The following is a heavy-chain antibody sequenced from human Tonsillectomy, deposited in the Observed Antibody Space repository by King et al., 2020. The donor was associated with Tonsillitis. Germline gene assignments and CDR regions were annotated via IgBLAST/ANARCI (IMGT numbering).Heavy chain of an antibody. CDR1: GYTFTSYG. Sequence: VQLVESGAEVKKPGASVTVSCKASGYTFTSYGISWVRQAPGQGLEWMGWISAYNGNTNYAQKLQGRVTMTTDTSTSTAYMELRSLRSDDTAVYYCARDRRDYYDSSGLFDYWGQGTLVTVSS. D-gene: IGHD3-22*01. V-gene: IGHV1-18*01. CDR3: ARDRRDYYDSSGLFDY. CDR2: ISAYNGNT. J-gene: IGHJ4*02.